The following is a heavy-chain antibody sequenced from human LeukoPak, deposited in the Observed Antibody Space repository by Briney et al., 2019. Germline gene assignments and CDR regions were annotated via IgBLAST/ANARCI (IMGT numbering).Heavy chain of an antibody. Sequence: PSETLSLTCAVSGGSISSSNWWSWVRQPPGKGLEWIGEIYHSGSTNYNPSLKSRVTISVDKSKNQFSLKMSSVTAADTAVYYCARFATGGLYYFDYWGQGTLVTVSS. CDR3: ARFATGGLYYFDY. CDR2: IYHSGST. D-gene: IGHD2-8*02. CDR1: GGSISSSNW. J-gene: IGHJ4*02. V-gene: IGHV4-4*02.